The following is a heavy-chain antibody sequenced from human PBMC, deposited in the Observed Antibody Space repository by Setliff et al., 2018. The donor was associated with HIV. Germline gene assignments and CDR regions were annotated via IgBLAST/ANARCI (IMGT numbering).Heavy chain of an antibody. D-gene: IGHD3-16*02. CDR3: ARGPRVILGNWFDP. V-gene: IGHV1-69*13. J-gene: IGHJ5*02. CDR1: GGTFSSYA. Sequence: ASVKVSCKASGGTFSSYAISWVRQAPGQGLEWMGGIIPIFGTANYAQKFQGRVTITADESTSTAYMELGSLRTEDTAVYYCARGPRVILGNWFDPWGQGTLVTVSS. CDR2: IIPIFGTA.